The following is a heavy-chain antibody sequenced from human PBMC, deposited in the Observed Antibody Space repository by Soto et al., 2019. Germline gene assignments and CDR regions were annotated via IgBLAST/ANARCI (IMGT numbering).Heavy chain of an antibody. CDR3: AKDDTAMVFPPNWFDP. V-gene: IGHV3-23*01. Sequence: QPGGSLRLSCAASGFTFSSYAMSWVRQAPGKGLEWVSAISGSGGSTYYADSVKGRFTISRDNSKNTLYLQMSSLRAEDTAVYYCAKDDTAMVFPPNWFDPWGQGTLVTVSS. CDR1: GFTFSSYA. D-gene: IGHD5-18*01. CDR2: ISGSGGST. J-gene: IGHJ5*02.